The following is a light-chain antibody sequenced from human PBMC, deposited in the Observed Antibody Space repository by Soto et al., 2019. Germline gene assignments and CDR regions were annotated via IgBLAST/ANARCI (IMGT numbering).Light chain of an antibody. Sequence: DIQMTQSPSTLSASVRDRVTITGRARQSISSWLACSQQQPGKAPKLLIYKAPSLESVVPSRFSGSGSRTDFTPTISSPEPHDFANYYFQQYNRYRRTFGQGNKVEIK. CDR3: QQYNRYRRT. V-gene: IGKV1-5*03. J-gene: IGKJ1*01. CDR2: KAP. CDR1: QSISSW.